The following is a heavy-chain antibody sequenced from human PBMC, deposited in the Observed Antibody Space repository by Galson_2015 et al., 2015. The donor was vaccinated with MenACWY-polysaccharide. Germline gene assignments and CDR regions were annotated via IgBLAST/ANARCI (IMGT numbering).Heavy chain of an antibody. Sequence: SLRLSCAASGFTFSYFWMSWVRQAPGKGLEWVANIKEDGSEKYYVDSVKGRFTIARDNAKKSLYLQMNSLRADDMGVYYCARVRGSYYLDLSGQGTLVTVSS. J-gene: IGHJ5*02. D-gene: IGHD1-26*01. CDR2: IKEDGSEK. CDR1: GFTFSYFW. V-gene: IGHV3-7*01. CDR3: ARVRGSYYLDL.